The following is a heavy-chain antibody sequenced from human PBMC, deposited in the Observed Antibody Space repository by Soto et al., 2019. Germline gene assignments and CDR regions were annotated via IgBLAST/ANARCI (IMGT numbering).Heavy chain of an antibody. Sequence: GESLKISCAASGFTFSNAWMSWVRQAPGKGLEWVGRIKSKTDGGTTDYAAPVKGRFTISRDDSKNTLYLQMNSLKTEDTAVYYCTTGCGHPGRSYYGMDVWGQGTTVTVSS. CDR3: TTGCGHPGRSYYGMDV. D-gene: IGHD1-26*01. CDR2: IKSKTDGGTT. J-gene: IGHJ6*02. V-gene: IGHV3-15*01. CDR1: GFTFSNAW.